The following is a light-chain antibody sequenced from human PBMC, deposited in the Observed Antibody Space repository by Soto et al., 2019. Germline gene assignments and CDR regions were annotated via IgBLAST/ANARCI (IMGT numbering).Light chain of an antibody. CDR2: VGS. CDR3: MQALQTPWT. J-gene: IGKJ1*01. V-gene: IGKV2-28*01. CDR1: QSLLHTNGYNY. Sequence: DVVMTQSPLSLPVTPGEPASISCRSSQSLLHTNGYNYLHWYLQKPGQSPQLLIYVGSNRASGXXDRXXXXXXXXXFTLKISEVETEDVGVYYCMQALQTPWTFGQGTKVEIK.